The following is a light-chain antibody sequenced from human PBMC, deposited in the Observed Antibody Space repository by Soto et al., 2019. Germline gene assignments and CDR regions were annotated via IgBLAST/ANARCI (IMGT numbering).Light chain of an antibody. CDR2: AAS. CDR1: QGISSY. Sequence: DIQMTQSPSTLSGSVGDRFTITCRASQGISSYLAWYQQKPGKVPKLLIYAASTLQSGVPSRFSGSGSGTDFTLTISSLQPEDVATYYCQKYNRAPETFGQGTKVDI. V-gene: IGKV1-27*01. J-gene: IGKJ1*01. CDR3: QKYNRAPET.